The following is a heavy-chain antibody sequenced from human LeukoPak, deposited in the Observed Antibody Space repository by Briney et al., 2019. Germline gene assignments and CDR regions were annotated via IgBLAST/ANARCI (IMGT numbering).Heavy chain of an antibody. V-gene: IGHV3-30*02. J-gene: IGHJ4*02. Sequence: GRSLRLSCTATGFTFGVYAMSWFCQAPGKGLEWVAFIRYDGSNKYYADSVKGRFTSSRDNSKNTLYLQMNSLRAEDTAVYYCAKDVYWGGDCYPRVYWVQGTLVTVSS. CDR3: AKDVYWGGDCYPRVY. CDR2: IRYDGSNK. D-gene: IGHD2-21*01. CDR1: GFTFGVYA.